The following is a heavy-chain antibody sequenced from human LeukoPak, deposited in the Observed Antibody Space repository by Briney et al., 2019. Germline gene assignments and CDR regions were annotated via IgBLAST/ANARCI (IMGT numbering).Heavy chain of an antibody. J-gene: IGHJ4*02. CDR2: SRRDGTYV. Sequence: PGGALRLSCAASAFALSSYGMYWVRHTPDKGLEGGAYSRRDGTYVNYADSVKGRFIISRDNSKNKLGLQMNSLRVEDTALYYCASGGPTRGTLASWGQGTLVPVSS. V-gene: IGHV3-30*02. D-gene: IGHD1-26*01. CDR3: ASGGPTRGTLAS. CDR1: AFALSSYG.